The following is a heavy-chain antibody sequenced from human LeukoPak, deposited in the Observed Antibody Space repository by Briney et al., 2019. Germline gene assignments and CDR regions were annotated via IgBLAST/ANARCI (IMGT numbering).Heavy chain of an antibody. Sequence: GESLKISCKGSGYSFTSYWIGWVRQMPGKGLERMGIIYPGDSDTRYSPSFQGQVTISADKSISTAYLQWSSLKASDTAMNYCARSDYDILTGFDYWGQGTLVTVSS. V-gene: IGHV5-51*01. CDR1: GYSFTSYW. CDR2: IYPGDSDT. CDR3: ARSDYDILTGFDY. D-gene: IGHD3-9*01. J-gene: IGHJ4*02.